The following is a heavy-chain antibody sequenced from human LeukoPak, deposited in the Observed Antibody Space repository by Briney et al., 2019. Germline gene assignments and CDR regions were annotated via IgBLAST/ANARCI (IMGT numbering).Heavy chain of an antibody. J-gene: IGHJ4*02. D-gene: IGHD2-15*01. Sequence: GGSLRLSCAASGFTFSTYSMSWVRQAPQKGLEWVSYISSSSSTKYYADSVKGRFTISRDNAKNSLYLQMNSLRAEDTAVYYCARDGYCSGGSCYSAVDYWGQGTLVTVSS. CDR3: ARDGYCSGGSCYSAVDY. V-gene: IGHV3-48*04. CDR1: GFTFSTYS. CDR2: ISSSSSTK.